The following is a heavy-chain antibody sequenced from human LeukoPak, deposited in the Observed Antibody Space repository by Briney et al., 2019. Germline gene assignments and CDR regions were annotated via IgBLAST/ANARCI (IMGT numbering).Heavy chain of an antibody. D-gene: IGHD1-26*01. CDR2: IYTSGST. J-gene: IGHJ4*02. CDR3: ARDGYSAIDY. V-gene: IGHV4-4*07. CDR1: GGSISSHY. Sequence: SETLSLTCTVSGGSISSHYWSWIRQPAGKGLEWIGRIYTSGSTNYNPSLKSRVTMSVDKTKNQFSLKLNSVTAADTAVYYCARDGYSAIDYWGQGTLVTVSS.